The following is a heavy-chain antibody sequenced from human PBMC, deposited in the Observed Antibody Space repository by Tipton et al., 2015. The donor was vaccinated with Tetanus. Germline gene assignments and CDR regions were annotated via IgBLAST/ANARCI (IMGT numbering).Heavy chain of an antibody. CDR3: ARGGTMVRGSLDY. V-gene: IGHV1-46*01. CDR1: GYTFTSYY. D-gene: IGHD3-10*01. Sequence: QSGPEVKKPGASVKVSCKASGYTFTSYYMHWVRQAPGQGLEWMGIINPSGGSTSYAQKFQGRVTVTRDTSTSTAYMELRSLRSDDTAVYYCARGGTMVRGSLDYWGQGTLVTVSS. J-gene: IGHJ4*02. CDR2: INPSGGST.